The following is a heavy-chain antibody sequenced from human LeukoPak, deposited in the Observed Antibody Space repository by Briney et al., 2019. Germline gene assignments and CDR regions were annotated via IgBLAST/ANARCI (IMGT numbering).Heavy chain of an antibody. CDR2: IYYSGST. J-gene: IGHJ5*02. CDR1: GGSFSGYY. Sequence: SETLSLTCAVYGGSFSGYYWSWIRQPPGKGLEWIGGIYYSGSTYYNPSLKSRVTISVDTSKNQFSLKLSSVTAADTAVYYCARDYYYGSGSYHLSNWFDPWGQGTLVTVSS. D-gene: IGHD3-10*01. V-gene: IGHV4-34*01. CDR3: ARDYYYGSGSYHLSNWFDP.